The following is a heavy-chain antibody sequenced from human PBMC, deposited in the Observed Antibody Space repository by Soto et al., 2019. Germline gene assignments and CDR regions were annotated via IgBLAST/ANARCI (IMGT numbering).Heavy chain of an antibody. Sequence: GGSLRLSCAASGFTFSSYGMHWVRQAPGKGLEWVAVISYDGSNKYYADSVKGRFTISRDNSKNTLYLQMNSLRAEDTAVYYCATLEYSGYGRLFDYWGQGTLVTVSS. CDR1: GFTFSSYG. J-gene: IGHJ4*02. CDR3: ATLEYSGYGRLFDY. D-gene: IGHD5-12*01. V-gene: IGHV3-30*03. CDR2: ISYDGSNK.